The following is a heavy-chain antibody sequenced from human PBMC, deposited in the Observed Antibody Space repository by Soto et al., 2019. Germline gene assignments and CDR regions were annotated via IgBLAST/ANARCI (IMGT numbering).Heavy chain of an antibody. D-gene: IGHD6-13*01. CDR3: AKAGAEIAAAGPGGMDV. Sequence: QVQLVESGGGVVQPGRSLRLSCAASGFTFSSYGMHWVRQAPGKGLEWVAVISYDGSNKYYADSVKGRFTISRDNSKNTLYLQMNSLRAEDTAVYYCAKAGAEIAAAGPGGMDVWGQGTKVTVSS. V-gene: IGHV3-30*18. CDR1: GFTFSSYG. CDR2: ISYDGSNK. J-gene: IGHJ6*02.